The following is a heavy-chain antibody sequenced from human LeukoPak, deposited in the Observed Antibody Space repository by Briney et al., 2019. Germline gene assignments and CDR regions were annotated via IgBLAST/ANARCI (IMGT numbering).Heavy chain of an antibody. J-gene: IGHJ6*02. CDR3: ARGPYYDILTGYYHYYYYGMDV. CDR1: GYTFTSYD. CDR2: MNPNSGNT. V-gene: IGHV1-8*01. Sequence: ASVKVSCEASGYTFTSYDINWVRQATGQGLEWMGWMNPNSGNTGYAQKFQGRVTMTRNTSISTAYMELSSLRSEDTAVYYCARGPYYDILTGYYHYYYYGMDVWGQGTTVTVSS. D-gene: IGHD3-9*01.